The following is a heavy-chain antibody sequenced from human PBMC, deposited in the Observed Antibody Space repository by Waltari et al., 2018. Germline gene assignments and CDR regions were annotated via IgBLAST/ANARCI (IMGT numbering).Heavy chain of an antibody. D-gene: IGHD4-17*01. CDR2: IYTGNNA. CDR1: GFTVSGNY. J-gene: IGHJ4*02. CDR3: VSRSPTVTNIEC. V-gene: IGHV3-53*01. Sequence: EVQLVESGGGLIQPGGSRRLSCAASGFTVSGNYMRWVRQAPGKGVLWVSIIYTGNNAYYADSVKCRFTISRDNSRTTLNLPMNSLRAADTAMYYSVSRSPTVTNIECWGQGTLVTVSS.